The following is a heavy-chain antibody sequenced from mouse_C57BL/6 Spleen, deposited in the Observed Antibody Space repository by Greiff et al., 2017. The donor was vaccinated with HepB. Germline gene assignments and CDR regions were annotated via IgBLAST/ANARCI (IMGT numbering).Heavy chain of an antibody. CDR3: AREGDYYGSSHYWYFDV. CDR1: GYTFTDYY. Sequence: VKLQESGAELVKPGASVKISCKASGYTFTDYYINWVKQRPGQGLEWIGKIGPGSGSTYYNEKFKGKATLTADKSSSTAYMQLSSLTSEDSAVYFCAREGDYYGSSHYWYFDVWGTGTTVTVSS. CDR2: IGPGSGST. J-gene: IGHJ1*03. D-gene: IGHD1-1*01. V-gene: IGHV1-77*01.